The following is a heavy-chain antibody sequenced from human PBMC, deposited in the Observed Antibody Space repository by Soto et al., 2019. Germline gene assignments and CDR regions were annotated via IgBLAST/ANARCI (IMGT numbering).Heavy chain of an antibody. CDR2: INPSAGST. J-gene: IGHJ5*02. Sequence: PVKVSCKASGYSFTSYYRDRGRKDPGKGMEGMGIINPSAGSTRYAQKFQGRVTMTRDTSTSTVYMELSSLRSEDTAVYYCARVLVDCSGGRCYSAGNCFDPWGQGTLVTV. D-gene: IGHD2-15*01. V-gene: IGHV1-46*03. CDR3: ARVLVDCSGGRCYSAGNCFDP. CDR1: GYSFTSYY.